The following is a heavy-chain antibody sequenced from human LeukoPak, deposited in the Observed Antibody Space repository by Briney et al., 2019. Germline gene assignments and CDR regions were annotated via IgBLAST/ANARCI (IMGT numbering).Heavy chain of an antibody. J-gene: IGHJ4*02. CDR1: GGSISSWNYY. CDR3: ARGTATIIDY. V-gene: IGHV4-39*01. Sequence: PSETLSLTCSVSGGSISSWNYYWDWIRQPPGNGLEWMGNIYYSGSTYYNPSLKSRVTISVDTSNNRFSLNLSSVTAADTAVYYCARGTATIIDYWGQGALVTVSS. D-gene: IGHD5-12*01. CDR2: IYYSGST.